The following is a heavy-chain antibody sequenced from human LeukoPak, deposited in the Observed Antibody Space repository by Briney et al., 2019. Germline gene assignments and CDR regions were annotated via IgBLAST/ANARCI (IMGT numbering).Heavy chain of an antibody. CDR2: INPSGGST. Sequence: ASVKVSCKASGYTFTSYYMHWVRQAPGQGLEWMGIINPSGGSTSYAQKFQGRVTMTRDTSTSTVYMELSSLRSEDTAVYYCARSVRRLKNQSRGGCGYWGQGTLVTVSS. CDR3: ARSVRRLKNQSRGGCGY. CDR1: GYTFTSYY. J-gene: IGHJ4*02. V-gene: IGHV1-46*01. D-gene: IGHD1-14*01.